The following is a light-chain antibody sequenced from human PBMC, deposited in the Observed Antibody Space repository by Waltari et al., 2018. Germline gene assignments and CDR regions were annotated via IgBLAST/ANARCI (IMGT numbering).Light chain of an antibody. CDR1: QSITNW. CDR2: KAS. V-gene: IGKV1-5*03. J-gene: IGKJ1*01. CDR3: QQYDNYWT. Sequence: DIQMTQSPSTLSASVGDRVTITCRASQSITNWLAWYQQKPGKAPKLLIYKASNLESGVPSRFSGSGSGTEFTLTISSLQPDDFATYYCQQYDNYWTFGQATKVEI.